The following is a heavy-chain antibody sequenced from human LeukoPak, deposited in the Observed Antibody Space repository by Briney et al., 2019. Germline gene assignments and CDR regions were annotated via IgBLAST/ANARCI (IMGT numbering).Heavy chain of an antibody. CDR1: GFTFSAYS. V-gene: IGHV3-21*01. CDR2: ISSSSSYI. J-gene: IGHJ4*02. D-gene: IGHD3-3*01. Sequence: GGSLRLSCAASGFTFSAYSMNWVRQAPGKGLGWVSCISSSSSYIYYADSVKGRFTISRDNPQNSLYLQMSSLRAEDTAVYYCARAWRGSYVFDYWGQGTLVTVSS. CDR3: ARAWRGSYVFDY.